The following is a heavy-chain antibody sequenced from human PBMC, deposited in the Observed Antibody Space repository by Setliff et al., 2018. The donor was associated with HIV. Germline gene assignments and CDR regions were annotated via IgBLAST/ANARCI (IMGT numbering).Heavy chain of an antibody. CDR1: GGAFNTSSSY. CDR2: IYYTGST. J-gene: IGHJ6*03. Sequence: SETLSFTCTVSGGAFNTSSSYWGWIRQPPGKGLEYIGGIYYTGSTHHNPSLESRVATSVDTSKNQFSLKLSSVTAADTAVYYCARIVRWELVATSTFFYYYMDVWGKGTTVTVSS. CDR3: ARIVRWELVATSTFFYYYMDV. D-gene: IGHD1-26*01. V-gene: IGHV4-39*01.